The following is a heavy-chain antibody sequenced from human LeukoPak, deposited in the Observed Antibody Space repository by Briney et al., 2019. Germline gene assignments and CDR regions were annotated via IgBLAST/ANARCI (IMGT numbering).Heavy chain of an antibody. J-gene: IGHJ3*02. CDR2: INWNGGST. CDR3: AREGYCSGGSCLDAFDI. D-gene: IGHD2-15*01. Sequence: GGSLRLSSAASGFTFDDYGMSWVRQAPGKGLEWVSGINWNGGSTGYADSVKGRFTISRDNAKNSLYLQMNSLRAEDTALYYCAREGYCSGGSCLDAFDIWGQGTMVTVSS. V-gene: IGHV3-20*04. CDR1: GFTFDDYG.